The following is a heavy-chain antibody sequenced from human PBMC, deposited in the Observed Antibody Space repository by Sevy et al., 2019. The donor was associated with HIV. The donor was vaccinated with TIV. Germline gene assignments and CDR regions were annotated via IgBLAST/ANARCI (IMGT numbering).Heavy chain of an antibody. V-gene: IGHV3-23*01. CDR1: GFTFSSYA. CDR2: ISDIGGNT. CDR3: AKDPPTHNYYGSSGYFDN. Sequence: GGSLRLSCAAYGFTFSSYAMSWVRQAPEKGLEWVSVISDIGGNTYYADSVTGRFTISRDNSRNTLYLQMNSLRAEDTAVYYCAKDPPTHNYYGSSGYFDNWGQGTLVTVSS. D-gene: IGHD3-22*01. J-gene: IGHJ5*02.